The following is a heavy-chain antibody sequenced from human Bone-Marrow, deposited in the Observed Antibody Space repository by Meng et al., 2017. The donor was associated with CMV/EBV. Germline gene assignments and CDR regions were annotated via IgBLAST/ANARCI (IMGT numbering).Heavy chain of an antibody. CDR1: GYSISSGYY. J-gene: IGHJ6*02. CDR2: IYYSGST. CDR3: AREGTTLSPYYYYGMDV. V-gene: IGHV4-31*03. Sequence: SEPLSLTCTVSGYSISSGYYWGWIRQHPGKGLEWIGYIYYSGSTYYNPSLKSRVTISVDTSKNQFSLKLSSVTAADTAVYYCAREGTTLSPYYYYGMDVWGQGTTVTVSS. D-gene: IGHD4-17*01.